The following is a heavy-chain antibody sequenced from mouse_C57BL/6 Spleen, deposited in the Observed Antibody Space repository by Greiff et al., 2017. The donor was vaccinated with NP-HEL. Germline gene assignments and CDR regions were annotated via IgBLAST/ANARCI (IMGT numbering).Heavy chain of an antibody. J-gene: IGHJ1*03. V-gene: IGHV1-55*01. Sequence: QVQLQQPGAELVKPGAPVKMSCKASGYTFTSYWLTWVKQRPGQGLEWIGDIYPGIGSTNYNEKFKSKATPTVDTSSSTANMQISSITSEDSAVYYCARYYDGYNWYFDVWGTGTTVTVSS. CDR2: IYPGIGST. CDR3: ARYYDGYNWYFDV. D-gene: IGHD2-3*01. CDR1: GYTFTSYW.